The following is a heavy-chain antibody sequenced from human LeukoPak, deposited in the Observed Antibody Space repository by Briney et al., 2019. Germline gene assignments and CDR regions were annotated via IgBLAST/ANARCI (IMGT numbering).Heavy chain of an antibody. CDR1: GYTFTGYY. CDR3: ARDQVGTAAY. Sequence: ASVKVSCKASGYTFTGYYMHWVRQAPGQGLEWMGWINPNSGDTNYAQKFQGRVTMTRDTSISTAYMELSSLTSDDTAVYYCARDQVGTAAYWGQGTLVIVSS. D-gene: IGHD2-15*01. CDR2: INPNSGDT. J-gene: IGHJ4*02. V-gene: IGHV1-2*02.